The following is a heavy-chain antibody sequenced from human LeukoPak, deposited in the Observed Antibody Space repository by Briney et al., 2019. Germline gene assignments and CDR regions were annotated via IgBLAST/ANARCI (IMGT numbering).Heavy chain of an antibody. Sequence: SQTLSLTCTVSGDSISSYYWSWIRQPAGQGLEWIGRIHPSGSTNYNPSLKSRVTLSVDTSKNQFSLKLSSVTAADTAVYYCARGPPPDFDYWGRGALVTVSS. CDR2: IHPSGST. V-gene: IGHV4-4*07. J-gene: IGHJ4*02. CDR3: ARGPPPDFDY. CDR1: GDSISSYY.